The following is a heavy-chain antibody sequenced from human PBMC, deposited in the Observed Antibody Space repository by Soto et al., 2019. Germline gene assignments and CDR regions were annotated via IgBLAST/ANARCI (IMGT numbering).Heavy chain of an antibody. V-gene: IGHV4-34*01. J-gene: IGHJ4*02. CDR1: GGSFSGYY. CDR2: VSHSGST. Sequence: SETLSLTCAVYGGSFSGYYWSWIRQPPGKGLEWIGEVSHSGSTKYNPSLKSRVTISVDTSKNQFSLKLSSVTAADTAVYYCARGDILTGYQYWGQGALVTVSS. D-gene: IGHD3-9*01. CDR3: ARGDILTGYQY.